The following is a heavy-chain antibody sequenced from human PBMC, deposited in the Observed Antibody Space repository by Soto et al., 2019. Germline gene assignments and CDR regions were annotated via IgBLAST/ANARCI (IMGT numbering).Heavy chain of an antibody. CDR3: ARARWYGAFDV. Sequence: PSETLSLTCAVSGDSISRGYHWAWIRQPPGKGLEWVASIYHSGTTYYNPSLTSRVTISVDTSKNQFSLKLNSVTAADTAVYYCARARWYGAFDVWGQGTVVTVSS. CDR1: GDSISRGYH. V-gene: IGHV4-38-2*01. D-gene: IGHD2-15*01. J-gene: IGHJ3*01. CDR2: IYHSGTT.